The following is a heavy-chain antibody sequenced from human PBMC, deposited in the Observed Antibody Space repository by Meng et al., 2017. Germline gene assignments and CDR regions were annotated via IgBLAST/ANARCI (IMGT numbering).Heavy chain of an antibody. CDR2: INWNGGST. J-gene: IGHJ3*02. D-gene: IGHD4-23*01. CDR1: GFTFSDYY. CDR3: ARDLRFFGGRAFDI. Sequence: GESLKISCAVSGFTFSDYYMRWIRQAPGKGLEWVSGINWNGGSTGYADSVKGRFTISRDNAKNSLYLQMNSLRAEDTALYYCARDLRFFGGRAFDIWGQGTMVTVSS. V-gene: IGHV3-20*04.